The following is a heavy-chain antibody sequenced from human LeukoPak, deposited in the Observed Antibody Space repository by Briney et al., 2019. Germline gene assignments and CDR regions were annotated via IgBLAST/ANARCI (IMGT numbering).Heavy chain of an antibody. D-gene: IGHD4-23*01. Sequence: VQPGGSLGLSCAASGFTFSSYSMSWGRPAPGKGVGWVSYISSSSRTIYYADTVKGRFTISRYNAKNSLYLGMTSLRAEDTAVYYCARDHRVVTRYDYWGQGTLVTVSS. CDR1: GFTFSSYS. V-gene: IGHV3-48*01. J-gene: IGHJ4*02. CDR3: ARDHRVVTRYDY. CDR2: ISSSSRTI.